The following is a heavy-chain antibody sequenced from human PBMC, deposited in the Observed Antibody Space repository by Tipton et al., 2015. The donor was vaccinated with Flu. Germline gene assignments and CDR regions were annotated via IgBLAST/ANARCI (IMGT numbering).Heavy chain of an antibody. CDR2: IYYSGST. CDR1: GGSISSSNYY. V-gene: IGHV4-39*01. D-gene: IGHD6-19*01. CDR3: VGAPSASASGWWSPFDY. J-gene: IGHJ4*02. Sequence: LRLSCTVPGGSISSSNYYWGWVRQPPGKGLEWIGSIYYSGSTYYNPSLKTRVTISVDTSKNQFSPKLTSLTASDTSVYYCVGAPSASASGWWSPFDYWGQGTLVTVSS.